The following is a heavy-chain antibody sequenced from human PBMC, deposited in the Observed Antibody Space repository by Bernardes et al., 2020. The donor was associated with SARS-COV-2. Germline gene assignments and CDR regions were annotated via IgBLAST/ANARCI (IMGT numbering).Heavy chain of an antibody. Sequence: GGSLILSCAASGFTFRSYGMHWVRQAPGKGLEWVAVISYDGGEKFYADSVKGRFTISRDNSKNTLYLQMNSLRAEDTAVYYCATTPQYEYTRVFDFWGQGTLVTVSS. CDR1: GFTFRSYG. J-gene: IGHJ4*02. V-gene: IGHV3-30*03. CDR3: ATTPQYEYTRVFDF. CDR2: ISYDGGEK. D-gene: IGHD2-15*01.